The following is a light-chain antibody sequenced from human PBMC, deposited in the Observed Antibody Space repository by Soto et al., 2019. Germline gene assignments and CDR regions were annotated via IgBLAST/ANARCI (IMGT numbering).Light chain of an antibody. CDR3: QQYNSYPWT. CDR2: KAS. V-gene: IGKV1-5*03. Sequence: DIQMTQSPSTLSASVGDRVTITCRASQSISSWLAWYQQKPGKAPKLLIYKASSLESGVPSRFSGSGSGTEFTLTISSLQPDDFATYYCQQYNSYPWTVGGGNKVVIK. J-gene: IGKJ1*01. CDR1: QSISSW.